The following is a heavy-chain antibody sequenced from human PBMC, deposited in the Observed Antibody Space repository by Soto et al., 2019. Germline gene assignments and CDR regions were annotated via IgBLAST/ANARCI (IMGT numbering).Heavy chain of an antibody. Sequence: ASLKISCKVSGYSFTSYWISWVRQMPGKGLEWMGRIDPSDSYTNYSPSFQGHVTISVDKSISTAYLQWSSLKASDTAMYYCTRHPGDWFDPWGQGTLVTASS. CDR1: GYSFTSYW. CDR2: IDPSDSYT. J-gene: IGHJ5*02. CDR3: TRHPGDWFDP. V-gene: IGHV5-10-1*01. D-gene: IGHD3-10*01.